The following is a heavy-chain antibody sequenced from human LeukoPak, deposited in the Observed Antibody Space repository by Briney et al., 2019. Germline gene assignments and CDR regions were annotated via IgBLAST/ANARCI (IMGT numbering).Heavy chain of an antibody. CDR1: GGTFSSYA. Sequence: SVKVCCKASGGTFSSYAISWVRQAPGQGLEWMGGIIPIFGTANYAQKFQGRVTITADKSTSTAYMELSSLRSEDTAVYYCARADTAMGQYYYYYYMDVWGKGTTVTVSS. J-gene: IGHJ6*03. D-gene: IGHD5-18*01. CDR3: ARADTAMGQYYYYYYMDV. CDR2: IIPIFGTA. V-gene: IGHV1-69*06.